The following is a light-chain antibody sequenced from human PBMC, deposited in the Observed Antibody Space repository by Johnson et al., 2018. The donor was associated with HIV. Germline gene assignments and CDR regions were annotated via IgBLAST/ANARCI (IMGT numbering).Light chain of an antibody. Sequence: QSVLTQPPSVSAAPGQKVTISCSGSSSNIGNNYVSWYQQLPGTAPKLLIYDNNKRPSGIPDRFSGSKSGTSATLGITGLQTGAEADYYCGIWDSSLSAGVFGTGTKVTVL. J-gene: IGLJ1*01. CDR2: DNN. CDR1: SSNIGNNY. CDR3: GIWDSSLSAGV. V-gene: IGLV1-51*01.